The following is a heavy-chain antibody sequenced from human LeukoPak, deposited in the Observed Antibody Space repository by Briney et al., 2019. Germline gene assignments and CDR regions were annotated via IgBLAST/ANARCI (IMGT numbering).Heavy chain of an antibody. CDR1: GGSISSYY. CDR2: IYYSGST. Sequence: PSETLSLTCTVSGGSISSYYWSWIRQPPGKGLEWIGYIYYSGSTNYNPSLKSRVTISVDTSKNQFSLKLSSVTAADTAVYYCARDRRGGYDVWGQGTTVTVSS. CDR3: ARDRRGGYDV. J-gene: IGHJ6*02. D-gene: IGHD5-12*01. V-gene: IGHV4-59*01.